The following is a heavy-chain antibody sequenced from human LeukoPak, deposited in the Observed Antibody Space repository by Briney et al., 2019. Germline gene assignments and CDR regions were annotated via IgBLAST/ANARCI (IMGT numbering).Heavy chain of an antibody. Sequence: GASVKVSCKASGYTFTSYGISWVRQAPGQGLEWMGWISAYNCNTNYAQKLQGRVTMTTDTSTSTAYMELRSLRSDDTAVYYCARCYYDSSGLDYYGMDVWGQGTTVTVSS. D-gene: IGHD3-22*01. CDR2: ISAYNCNT. CDR3: ARCYYDSSGLDYYGMDV. CDR1: GYTFTSYG. V-gene: IGHV1-18*01. J-gene: IGHJ6*02.